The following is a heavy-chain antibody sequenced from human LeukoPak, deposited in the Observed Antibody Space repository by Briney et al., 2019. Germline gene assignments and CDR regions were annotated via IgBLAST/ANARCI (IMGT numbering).Heavy chain of an antibody. CDR1: GYTLTELS. J-gene: IGHJ4*02. V-gene: IGHV1-24*01. CDR2: FDPEDGET. D-gene: IGHD6-13*01. CDR3: TGGSTWSLFDY. Sequence: GASVKVSCKVSGYTLTELSMHWVRQAPGKGLEWMGGFDPEDGETFYAQKFQGRVTMTEDTSTDTTYMEVSSLRSEDTAVYYCTGGSTWSLFDYWGQGTPVTVSS.